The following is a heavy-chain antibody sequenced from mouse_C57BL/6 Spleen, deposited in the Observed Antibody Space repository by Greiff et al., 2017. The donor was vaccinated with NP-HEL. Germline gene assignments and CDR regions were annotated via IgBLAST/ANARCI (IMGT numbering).Heavy chain of an antibody. V-gene: IGHV1-47*01. Sequence: QVQLKESGAELVKPGASVKMSCKASGYTFTTYPIEWMKQNHGKSLEWIGNFHPYNDDTKYNEKFKGKATLTVEKSSSTVYLELSRLTSDDSAVYYCARGWNYYGSQSYAMDYWGQGTSVTVSS. CDR2: FHPYNDDT. CDR1: GYTFTTYP. CDR3: ARGWNYYGSQSYAMDY. D-gene: IGHD1-1*01. J-gene: IGHJ4*01.